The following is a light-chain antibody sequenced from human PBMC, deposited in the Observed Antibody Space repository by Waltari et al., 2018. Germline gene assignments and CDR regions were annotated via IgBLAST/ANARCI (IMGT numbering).Light chain of an antibody. J-gene: IGLJ1*01. CDR1: SSDVGGYNY. V-gene: IGLV2-14*03. CDR3: SSYTSSSTPG. Sequence: QSALTQPASVSGSPGQSITISCTGTSSDVGGYNYVSWYQQHPGKAPQLMIYDVSNRPAGVSNRFSGSKSGNTASLTISGLQAEDEADYYCSSYTSSSTPGFGTGTKVTLL. CDR2: DVS.